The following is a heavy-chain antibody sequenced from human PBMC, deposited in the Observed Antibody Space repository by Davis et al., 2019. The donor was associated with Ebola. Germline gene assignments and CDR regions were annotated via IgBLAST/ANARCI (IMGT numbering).Heavy chain of an antibody. V-gene: IGHV3-11*04. D-gene: IGHD4-17*01. CDR3: ARVQSTVTTGWFDP. J-gene: IGHJ5*02. CDR1: GFTFSDYY. Sequence: GESLKISCAASGFTFSDYYMSWIRQAPGKGLEWVSYISSSGSTIYYADSVKGRFTISRDNAKNSLYLQMNSLRAEDTAVYYCARVQSTVTTGWFDPWGQGTLVTVSS. CDR2: ISSSGSTI.